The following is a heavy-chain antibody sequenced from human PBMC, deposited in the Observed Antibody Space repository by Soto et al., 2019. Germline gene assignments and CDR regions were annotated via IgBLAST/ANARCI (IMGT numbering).Heavy chain of an antibody. CDR1: GFTFSSYN. V-gene: IGHV3-21*01. Sequence: GGSRRLSCAASGFTFSSYNMNWVRQAPGKGLEWVSSISSSSSYIYYADSVKGRFTISRDNAKNSLYLQMNSLRAEDTAVYYCVGSSGTYRYLDYWGQGTLV. CDR3: VGSSGTYRYLDY. D-gene: IGHD6-19*01. CDR2: ISSSSSYI. J-gene: IGHJ4*02.